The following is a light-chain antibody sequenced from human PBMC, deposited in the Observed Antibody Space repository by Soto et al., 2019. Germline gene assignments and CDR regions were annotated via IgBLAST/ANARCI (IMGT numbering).Light chain of an antibody. Sequence: QSVLTQPPSVSGAPGQRVPISCTGSSSNIGAGYDVHWYQQLPGTAPKLLIYGNSNRPSGVPDRFSGSKSGTSASLAITGLQAEDEADYYCQSYESSLSGEGVFGGGTKVTVL. V-gene: IGLV1-40*01. CDR3: QSYESSLSGEGV. J-gene: IGLJ2*01. CDR2: GNS. CDR1: SSNIGAGYD.